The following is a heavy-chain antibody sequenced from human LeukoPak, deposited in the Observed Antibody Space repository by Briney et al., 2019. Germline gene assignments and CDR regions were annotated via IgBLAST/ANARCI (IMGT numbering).Heavy chain of an antibody. CDR1: GFTFSSYW. CDR2: IKQDGSEK. D-gene: IGHD4-23*01. J-gene: IGHJ4*02. CDR3: ARYDYGRNSVVCDY. Sequence: GGSLRLSCAASGFTFSSYWMSWVRQAPGKGLEWVANIKQDGSEKYYVDSVKGRFTISRDNAKNSLYLQMNSLRAEDTAVYYCARYDYGRNSVVCDYWGQGTLVIVSS. V-gene: IGHV3-7*01.